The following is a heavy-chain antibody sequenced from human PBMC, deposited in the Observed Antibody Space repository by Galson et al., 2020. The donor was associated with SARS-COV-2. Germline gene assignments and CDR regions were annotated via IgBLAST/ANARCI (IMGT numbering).Heavy chain of an antibody. V-gene: IGHV1-18*01. CDR3: ARALPRLRYFGWLFQSYGSYYYYGMDV. J-gene: IGHJ6*02. CDR1: GYTFTSYG. CDR2: ISAYNGNT. Sequence: ASVKVSCKASGYTFTSYGISWVRQAPGQGLEWMGWISAYNGNTNYAQKLQGRVTMTTDTSTSTAYMELRSLRSDDTAVYYCARALPRLRYFGWLFQSYGSYYYYGMDVWCQGTTVTVSS. D-gene: IGHD3-9*01.